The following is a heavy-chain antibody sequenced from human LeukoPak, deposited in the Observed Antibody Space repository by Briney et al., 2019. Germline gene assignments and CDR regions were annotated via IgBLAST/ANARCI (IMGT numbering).Heavy chain of an antibody. D-gene: IGHD2-15*01. CDR3: ARHLIGYCSGGSCHYFDY. CDR1: GGSISSSSYY. J-gene: IGHJ4*02. Sequence: PSETLSLTCTVSGGSISSSSYYWGWIRQPPGKGLEWIGSIYYSGSTYYNPSLKSRVTISVDTSKNQFSLKLSSVTAADTAVYYCARHLIGYCSGGSCHYFDYWGRGTLVTVSS. V-gene: IGHV4-39*01. CDR2: IYYSGST.